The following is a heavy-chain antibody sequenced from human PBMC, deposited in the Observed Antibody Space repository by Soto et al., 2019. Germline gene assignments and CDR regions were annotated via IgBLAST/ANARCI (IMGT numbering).Heavy chain of an antibody. CDR2: IYYSGST. Sequence: PSETLSLTCTVSGGSISRGGYYWSWIRQHPGKGLEWIGYIYYSGSTYYNPSLKSRVTISVDTSKNQFSLKLSSVTAADTAVYYCARGGYSGYDYLWFDRWGQGTLVTVAS. V-gene: IGHV4-31*03. CDR3: ARGGYSGYDYLWFDR. D-gene: IGHD5-12*01. CDR1: GGSISRGGYY. J-gene: IGHJ5*02.